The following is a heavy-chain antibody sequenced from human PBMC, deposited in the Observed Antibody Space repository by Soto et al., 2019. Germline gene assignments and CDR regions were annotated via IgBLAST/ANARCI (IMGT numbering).Heavy chain of an antibody. V-gene: IGHV3-30*18. CDR3: AKDLTISSQEPLWGDYYYGMDV. CDR1: GFTLSSYA. D-gene: IGHD3-3*02. J-gene: IGHJ6*02. Sequence: PGGSLRLSCAASGFTLSSYAMSWVRQAPGKGLEWVSVITDDGSSTYYADSVKGRFTISRDNSKNTLYLQMNSLRAEDTAVYYCAKDLTISSQEPLWGDYYYGMDVWGQGTTVTVSS. CDR2: ITDDGSST.